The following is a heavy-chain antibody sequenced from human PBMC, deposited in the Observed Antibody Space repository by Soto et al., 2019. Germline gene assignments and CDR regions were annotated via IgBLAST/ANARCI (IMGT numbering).Heavy chain of an antibody. Sequence: EVQLVESGGGLVQPGGSLRLSCAASGFTSSSYNMNWVRQAPGKGLEWVSYISSGRGTVYYADSVKGRFTISRDNAKTSLYLQMNSLRDEDTAVYYCARLYGAVAGLYWYFDLWGRGTLVTVSS. V-gene: IGHV3-48*02. J-gene: IGHJ2*01. CDR3: ARLYGAVAGLYWYFDL. CDR1: GFTSSSYN. D-gene: IGHD6-19*01. CDR2: ISSGRGTV.